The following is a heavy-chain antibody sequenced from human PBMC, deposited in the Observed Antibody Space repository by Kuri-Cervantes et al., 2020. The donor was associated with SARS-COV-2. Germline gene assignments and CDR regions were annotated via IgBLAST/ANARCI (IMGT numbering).Heavy chain of an antibody. J-gene: IGHJ3*02. V-gene: IGHV1-18*01. CDR1: GGTFSSYA. CDR3: ARDVWGDCSSTSCYPEVAFDI. D-gene: IGHD2-2*01. Sequence: ASVKVSCKASGGTFSSYAFSWVRQAPGQGLEWMGWISAYNGNTNYAQKLQGRVTMTTDTSTSTAYMELRSLRSDDTAVYYCARDVWGDCSSTSCYPEVAFDIWGQGTMVTVSS. CDR2: ISAYNGNT.